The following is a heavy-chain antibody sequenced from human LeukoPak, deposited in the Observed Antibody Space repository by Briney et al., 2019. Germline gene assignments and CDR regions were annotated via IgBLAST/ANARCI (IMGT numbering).Heavy chain of an antibody. D-gene: IGHD6-13*01. V-gene: IGHV4-59*01. CDR3: ARGVHIAAAQYGY. CDR1: GGSISNYY. J-gene: IGHJ4*02. Sequence: SETLSLTCTVAGGSISNYYWSWIRQPPGKGLEWIGYIYYSGTTNYNPSLKSRVTISVDTSKNQFSLKLNSVTAADTAVYYCARGVHIAAAQYGYWGQGTLVTVSS. CDR2: IYYSGTT.